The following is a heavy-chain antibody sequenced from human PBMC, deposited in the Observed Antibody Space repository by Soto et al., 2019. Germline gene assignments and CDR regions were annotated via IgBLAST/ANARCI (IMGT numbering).Heavy chain of an antibody. CDR3: ARGYYGSGSYTYYYYGMDV. V-gene: IGHV1-69*01. D-gene: IGHD3-10*01. CDR1: GGTFSSYA. Sequence: QVQLVQSGAEVKKPGSSVKVSCKASGGTFSSYAISWVRQAPGHGLEWMGGIIPIFGTANYAQKFQGRVTITADESTSTAYMELSSLRSEDTAVYYCARGYYGSGSYTYYYYGMDVWGQGTTVTVSS. CDR2: IIPIFGTA. J-gene: IGHJ6*02.